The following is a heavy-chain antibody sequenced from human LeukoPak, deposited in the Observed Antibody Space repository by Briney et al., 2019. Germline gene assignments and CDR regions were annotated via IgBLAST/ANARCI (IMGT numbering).Heavy chain of an antibody. CDR3: ASSEIEGIRVFDY. Sequence: GGSLRLSCAASGFTFSSYGMHWVRQAPGKGLEWVAVIWYDGSNKYYADSVKGRFTISRDNSKNSLYLQMHSLRVEDTAVYYCASSEIEGIRVFDYWGQGTLVTVSS. V-gene: IGHV3-33*01. D-gene: IGHD3-10*01. J-gene: IGHJ4*02. CDR2: IWYDGSNK. CDR1: GFTFSSYG.